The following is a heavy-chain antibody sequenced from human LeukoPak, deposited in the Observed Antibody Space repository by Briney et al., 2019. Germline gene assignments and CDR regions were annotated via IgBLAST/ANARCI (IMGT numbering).Heavy chain of an antibody. CDR2: MNPNSGNT. CDR3: ARGWDYYDSSGHSAHFDY. CDR1: GYTFTSYD. D-gene: IGHD3-22*01. V-gene: IGHV1-8*01. Sequence: ASVKVSCKASGYTFTSYDINWVRQATGQGLEWMGWMNPNSGNTGYAQKFQGRVTMTRNTSISTAYMELSSLRSEDTAVYYFARGWDYYDSSGHSAHFDYWGQGTLVTVSS. J-gene: IGHJ4*02.